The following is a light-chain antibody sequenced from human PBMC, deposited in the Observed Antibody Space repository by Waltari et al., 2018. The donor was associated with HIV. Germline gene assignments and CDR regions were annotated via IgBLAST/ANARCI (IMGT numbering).Light chain of an antibody. CDR1: SSDVGAYNS. V-gene: IGLV2-8*01. CDR3: SSYAGSNNVV. Sequence: QSALTQPPPASGSPGQSVTIPCPGTSSDVGAYNSVSWYQQHPGKAPKLLISEVTKRPSGVPDRFSGSKSGNTASLTVSGLQAEDEADFYCSSYAGSNNVVFGGGTKLTVL. J-gene: IGLJ2*01. CDR2: EVT.